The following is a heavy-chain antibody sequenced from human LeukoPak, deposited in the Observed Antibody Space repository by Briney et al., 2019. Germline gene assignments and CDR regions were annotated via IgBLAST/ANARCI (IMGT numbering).Heavy chain of an antibody. Sequence: GRSLRLSCAASGFTFSSYAMSWVRQAPGKGLEWVSAISGSGGSTYYADSVKGRFTISRGNSKNTLYLQMNSLRAEDTAVYYCARATAYYYDSSGYEGFDYWGQGTLVTVSS. J-gene: IGHJ4*02. CDR3: ARATAYYYDSSGYEGFDY. CDR1: GFTFSSYA. V-gene: IGHV3-23*01. D-gene: IGHD3-22*01. CDR2: ISGSGGST.